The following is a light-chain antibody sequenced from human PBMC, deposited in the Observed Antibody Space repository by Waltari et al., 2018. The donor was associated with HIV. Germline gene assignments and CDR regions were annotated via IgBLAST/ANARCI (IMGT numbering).Light chain of an antibody. V-gene: IGLV2-14*01. CDR3: SSYTSSNTLV. J-gene: IGLJ1*01. Sequence: QSALTQPASVSGSPGQSITISCTVTSSDIGGYNYVSWYQHHPGKAPKLMLYEVSNRPAGVSKRISGSKAGNTASLTISGLQAEDEADYYCSSYTSSNTLVFGTGTKVTVL. CDR1: SSDIGGYNY. CDR2: EVS.